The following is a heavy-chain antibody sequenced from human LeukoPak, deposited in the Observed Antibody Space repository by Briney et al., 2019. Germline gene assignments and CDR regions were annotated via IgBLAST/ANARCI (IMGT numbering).Heavy chain of an antibody. CDR3: ASLREGGVAHWFDP. CDR1: GGSINSRSHY. Sequence: SETLSLTCIVSGGSINSRSHYWGWIRQPPGKGLGWFGNIYYSGSTYYNPSLKSRVTVSIDTSKNQFSLKLSSVTATDTAVYYCASLREGGVAHWFDPWGQGTLVTVSS. V-gene: IGHV4-39*01. D-gene: IGHD2-15*01. CDR2: IYYSGST. J-gene: IGHJ5*02.